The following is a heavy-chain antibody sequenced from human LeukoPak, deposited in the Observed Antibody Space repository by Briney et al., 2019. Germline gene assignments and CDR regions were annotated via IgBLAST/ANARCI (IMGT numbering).Heavy chain of an antibody. D-gene: IGHD6-19*01. CDR1: GFTFRTYS. CDR3: ARDSDSSGWLDYYMDV. Sequence: GGSLRLSCAASGFTFRTYSINWVRQAPGKGLEWLSSISSSGDYKYYADSVKGRFTISRDNAKNSLYLQMNSLRAEDTAVYYCARDSDSSGWLDYYMDVWGKGTTVTVSS. V-gene: IGHV3-21*01. CDR2: ISSSGDYK. J-gene: IGHJ6*03.